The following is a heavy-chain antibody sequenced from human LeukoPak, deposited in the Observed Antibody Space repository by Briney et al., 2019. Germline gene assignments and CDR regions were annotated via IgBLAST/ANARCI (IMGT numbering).Heavy chain of an antibody. CDR1: GYTFPSNW. CDR2: IYPGDSDT. J-gene: IGHJ6*01. CDR3: AHGIGIYYYYGMAL. Sequence: GESLKLPDKGSGYTFPSNWIGWVRQMPGKGLEWMGIIYPGDSDTRYSPSFQGQVTISADKSISTAYLQWSSLKASDTAMYYCAHGIGIYYYYGMALPGEGATVTVSS. D-gene: IGHD1-14*01. V-gene: IGHV5-51*01.